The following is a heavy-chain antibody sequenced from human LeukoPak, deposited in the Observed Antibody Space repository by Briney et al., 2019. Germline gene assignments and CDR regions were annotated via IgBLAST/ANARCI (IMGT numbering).Heavy chain of an antibody. J-gene: IGHJ4*02. CDR2: IKQDGTEK. D-gene: IGHD3-9*01. CDR1: GFTFSNYW. CDR3: ARAALDWLFYFDY. Sequence: GGSLRLSCAASGFTFSNYWMTWVRQAPGKGLEWVANIKQDGTEKYYVESVKGRCTISRDNAKSSLYLQMYSLRAEDAAVYYCARAALDWLFYFDYWGQGALVTVSS. V-gene: IGHV3-7*01.